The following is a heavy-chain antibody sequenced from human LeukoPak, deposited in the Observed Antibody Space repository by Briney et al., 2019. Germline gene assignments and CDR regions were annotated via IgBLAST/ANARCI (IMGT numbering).Heavy chain of an antibody. CDR3: ARARREMATTELDY. Sequence: GASVKVSCKASGYTFTSYYMHWVRQAPGQGLEGRGIINPSGGRTSYAQKFQGRVTMTRDTSTSTVYMQLSSLRSEDPAVYYCARARREMATTELDYWGQGTLVTVSS. CDR1: GYTFTSYY. D-gene: IGHD5-24*01. V-gene: IGHV1-46*01. J-gene: IGHJ4*02. CDR2: INPSGGRT.